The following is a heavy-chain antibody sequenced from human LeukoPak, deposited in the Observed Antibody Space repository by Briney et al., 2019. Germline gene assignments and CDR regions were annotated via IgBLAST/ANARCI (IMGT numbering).Heavy chain of an antibody. CDR2: ISSDINDKKYDVNTK. J-gene: IGHJ4*02. Sequence: PGRALRLSCAASGFTFSSYAMHWVRQARAKGREWVAVISSDINDKKYDVNTKHYEDSVKERFTISRDYSKNTLYLQMNSLRAEDTAVYYCAKEMKPWMHFDYWGQGTLVAVSS. V-gene: IGHV3-30*18. CDR1: GFTFSSYA. D-gene: IGHD5-12*01. CDR3: AKEMKPWMHFDY.